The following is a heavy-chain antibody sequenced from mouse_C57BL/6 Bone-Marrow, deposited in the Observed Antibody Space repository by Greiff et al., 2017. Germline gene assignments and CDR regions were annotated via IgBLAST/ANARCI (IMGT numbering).Heavy chain of an antibody. J-gene: IGHJ1*03. V-gene: IGHV14-2*01. Sequence: EVQLQQSGAELVKPGASVKLSCTASGFAITDYYMHWVKQRPEQGLEWIGRIDPEDGETKYNPKFQGKATLTADKSSNTAYLQLSSLTSEDSAVYYGARGGFPLDGYFDVWGTGTTVTVSA. CDR3: ARGGFPLDGYFDV. CDR1: GFAITDYY. CDR2: IDPEDGET.